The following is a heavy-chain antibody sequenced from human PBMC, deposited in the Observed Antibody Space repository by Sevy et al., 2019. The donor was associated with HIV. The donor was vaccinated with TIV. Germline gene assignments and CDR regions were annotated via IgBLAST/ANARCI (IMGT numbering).Heavy chain of an antibody. V-gene: IGHV3-33*01. Sequence: GGSLRLSSAASGFTFSSYGMRWVRQAPGKGLEWVALIWYDGTNKYYADSVKGRFTISRDNSKNTLYLQMNSLRAEDTAVYYCASGAYYYASRSQNFDYWGRGTLVTVSS. CDR3: ASGAYYYASRSQNFDY. J-gene: IGHJ4*02. CDR1: GFTFSSYG. CDR2: IWYDGTNK. D-gene: IGHD3-10*01.